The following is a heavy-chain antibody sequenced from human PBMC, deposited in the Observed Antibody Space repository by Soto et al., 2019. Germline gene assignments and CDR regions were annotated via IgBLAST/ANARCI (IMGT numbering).Heavy chain of an antibody. CDR2: IIPIYGTA. CDR1: GGTFSSYA. J-gene: IGHJ6*02. D-gene: IGHD2-2*01. Sequence: QVQLVQSGAEVKKPWSSVKVSCKASGGTFSSYAISWVRQAPGQGLEWMGGIIPIYGTANYAQKFQGRVTITADESTSTAYMELSRLRSEDTAVYYCARSQGSSTSLEIYYYYYYGMDVWGQGTTVTVSS. CDR3: ARSQGSSTSLEIYYYYYYGMDV. V-gene: IGHV1-69*01.